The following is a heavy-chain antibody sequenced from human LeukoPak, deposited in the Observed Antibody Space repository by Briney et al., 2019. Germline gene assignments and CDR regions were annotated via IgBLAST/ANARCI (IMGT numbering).Heavy chain of an antibody. CDR3: ARDIVVPAAMEDDY. CDR2: INPNSGGT. D-gene: IGHD2-2*01. V-gene: IGHV1-2*02. Sequence: GASVKVSCKASGYTFTGNYMHWVRQAPGQGLEWMGWINPNSGGTNYAQKFQGRVTMTRDTSISTAYMELSRLRSDDTAVYYCARDIVVPAAMEDDYWGQGTLVTVSS. J-gene: IGHJ4*02. CDR1: GYTFTGNY.